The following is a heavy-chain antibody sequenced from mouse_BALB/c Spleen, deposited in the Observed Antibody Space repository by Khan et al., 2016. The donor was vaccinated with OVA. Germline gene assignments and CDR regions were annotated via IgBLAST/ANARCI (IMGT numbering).Heavy chain of an antibody. CDR3: AIYHGYFND. V-gene: IGHV1-26*01. D-gene: IGHD1-1*01. J-gene: IGHJ1*01. CDR1: GYSFTGYY. Sequence: VQLQQSGPDLVKPGASVKISCKASGYSFTGYYIHWVKQSHGKSLEWIGRINPNNGGTSYNHKFKGKAILTVDKSSNTASMETRSLTSEDSAVYSCAIYHGYFNDWGAGTTVTVSS. CDR2: INPNNGGT.